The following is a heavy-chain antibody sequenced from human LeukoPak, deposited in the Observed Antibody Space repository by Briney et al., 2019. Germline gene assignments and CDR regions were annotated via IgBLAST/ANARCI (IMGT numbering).Heavy chain of an antibody. CDR3: ATVPGVYFDY. Sequence: GASVKVSCKASGYTFTSYGISWVRQAPGQGLEWMGWISAYNGNTNYAQKLQGRVTMTTDTSTSTAYMQLRSMRSDDTAVYYCATVPGVYFDYWGRGTLVTVSS. CDR2: ISAYNGNT. J-gene: IGHJ4*02. D-gene: IGHD2-2*01. CDR1: GYTFTSYG. V-gene: IGHV1-18*01.